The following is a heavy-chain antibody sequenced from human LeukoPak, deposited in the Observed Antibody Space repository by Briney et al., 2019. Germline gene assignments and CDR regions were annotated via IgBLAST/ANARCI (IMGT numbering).Heavy chain of an antibody. Sequence: ASVKVSCKDSGYTFTSYGISWVRQAPGQGLEWMGWISAYNGNTNYAQKLQGRVTMTTDTSTSTAYMELRSLRSDDTAVYYCARARVIGYYYDSSGYRGIDYWGQGTLVTVSS. J-gene: IGHJ4*02. V-gene: IGHV1-18*01. CDR3: ARARVIGYYYDSSGYRGIDY. D-gene: IGHD3-22*01. CDR2: ISAYNGNT. CDR1: GYTFTSYG.